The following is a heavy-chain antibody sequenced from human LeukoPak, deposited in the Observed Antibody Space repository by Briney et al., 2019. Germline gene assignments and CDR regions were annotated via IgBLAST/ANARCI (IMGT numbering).Heavy chain of an antibody. CDR3: AIRTPYCGGDCLDAFDI. V-gene: IGHV4-38-2*02. Sequence: PSETLSLTCSVSGYSISSGYYWGWIRQSPGKGLEWIGSIYHSGSTYYNPSLKSRLTISVDTSKSQFSLKLTSVTAADTAVYYCAIRTPYCGGDCLDAFDIWGQGTMVTVSS. CDR2: IYHSGST. J-gene: IGHJ3*02. D-gene: IGHD2-21*02. CDR1: GYSISSGYY.